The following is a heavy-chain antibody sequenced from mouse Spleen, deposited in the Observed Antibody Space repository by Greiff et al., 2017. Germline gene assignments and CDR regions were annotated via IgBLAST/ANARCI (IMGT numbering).Heavy chain of an antibody. V-gene: IGHV1-69*01. CDR2: IDPSDSYT. Sequence: VQLQQPGAELVMPGASVKLSCKASGYTFTSYWMHWVKQRPGQGLEWIGEIDPSDSYTNYNQKFKGKATLTVDKSSSTAYMQLSSLTSEDSAVYYCARRGDSSGHFDYWGQGTTLTVSS. CDR3: ARRGDSSGHFDY. D-gene: IGHD3-2*01. J-gene: IGHJ2*01. CDR1: GYTFTSYW.